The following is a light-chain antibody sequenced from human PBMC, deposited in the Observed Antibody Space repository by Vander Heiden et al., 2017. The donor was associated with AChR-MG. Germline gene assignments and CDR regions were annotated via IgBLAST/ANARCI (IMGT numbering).Light chain of an antibody. V-gene: IGKV3-20*01. CDR1: QSVSSSY. CDR2: GAS. CDR3: QQDGSSPGT. Sequence: ETVLTQSPGTLSLSPGEKATLSCRASQSVSSSYLAWYQQKPGQAPRLLIYGASSRATGIPDRFSGSGSGTDFTLTISILEPEDFAVYYCQQDGSSPGTFGQGSKVEIK. J-gene: IGKJ1*01.